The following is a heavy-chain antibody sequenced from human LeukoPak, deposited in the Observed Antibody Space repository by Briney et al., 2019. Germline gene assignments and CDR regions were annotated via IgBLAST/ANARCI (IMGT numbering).Heavy chain of an antibody. D-gene: IGHD6-19*01. CDR2: IYQSETA. CDR1: GYSISSGYF. Sequence: SETLSLTCTVSGYSISSGYFWGWMRPPPGKGLEWIGSIYQSETAHYNPSLKSRVTISVDTSKNQFSLKLSSVTAADTAVYYCARLHRRSGIDYWGQGTLVTVSS. J-gene: IGHJ4*02. V-gene: IGHV4-38-2*02. CDR3: ARLHRRSGIDY.